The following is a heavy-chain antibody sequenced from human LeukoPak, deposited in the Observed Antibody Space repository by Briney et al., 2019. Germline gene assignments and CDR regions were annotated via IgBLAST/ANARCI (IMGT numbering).Heavy chain of an antibody. J-gene: IGHJ5*02. CDR3: ARGHWFDP. Sequence: GGSLRLSCAASGFTFSSYAMHWVRQAPGKGLEWMAFIRSDGSNKYYADSVKGRFTISRDNSKNTLYLQMNSLRAEDTAVYYCARGHWFDPWGQGTLVTVSS. CDR1: GFTFSSYA. CDR2: IRSDGSNK. V-gene: IGHV3-30*02.